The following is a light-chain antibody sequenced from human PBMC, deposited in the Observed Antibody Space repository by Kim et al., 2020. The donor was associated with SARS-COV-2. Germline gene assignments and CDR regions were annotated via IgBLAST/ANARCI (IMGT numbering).Light chain of an antibody. V-gene: IGLV1-51*01. CDR1: SSNIGNNY. Sequence: GEKVTISCAGSSSNIGNNYVTWYQHLPGTAPKLLSYDNNERPSGIPDRLSGSKSGTSATLGISGLQTGDEADYYCGTWDSSLSAVVFGGGTQLTVL. J-gene: IGLJ3*02. CDR2: DNN. CDR3: GTWDSSLSAVV.